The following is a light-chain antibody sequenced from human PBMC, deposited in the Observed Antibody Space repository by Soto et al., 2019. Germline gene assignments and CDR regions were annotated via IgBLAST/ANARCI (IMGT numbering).Light chain of an antibody. CDR3: SAFTGARTVI. J-gene: IGLJ2*01. CDR2: DVS. V-gene: IGLV2-14*03. CDR1: SSDIGGFNH. Sequence: QSVLAQPASVSGSPGQSITISCTGSSSDIGGFNHVSWYQQYPGKAPKIMIYDVSERPSGVSNRFSGSKSANTASLTISGLQAEDEAIYYCSAFTGARTVIFGGGTKLTVL.